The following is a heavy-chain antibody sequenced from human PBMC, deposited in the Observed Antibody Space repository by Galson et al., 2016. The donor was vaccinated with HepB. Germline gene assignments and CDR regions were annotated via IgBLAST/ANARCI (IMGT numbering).Heavy chain of an antibody. Sequence: SLRLSCAASGFTFSNYWMSWVRQAPGKGLEWVANIKEDGSEKYYVDSVKGRFTISRDNAKNSLYLQMNSLRAEDTAVYYCAGAGGTVYYHDSSGYSTWGQGTLVTVSS. CDR2: IKEDGSEK. CDR3: AGAGGTVYYHDSSGYST. V-gene: IGHV3-7*01. CDR1: GFTFSNYW. J-gene: IGHJ5*02. D-gene: IGHD3-22*01.